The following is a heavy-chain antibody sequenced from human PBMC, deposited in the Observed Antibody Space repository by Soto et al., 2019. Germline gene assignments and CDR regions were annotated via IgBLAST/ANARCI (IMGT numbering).Heavy chain of an antibody. CDR2: IYWDDDK. CDR1: GFSLTTRGVG. Sequence: QITLKESGATLVKPTQTLTLTCTCSGFSLTTRGVGVGWIRQPPGKALECLALIYWDDDKRYSPSLQSRLSITKDTSKNQVVLTMTNVDPVDTATYYCAHIPNYYQYDWFDPWGQGTLVSVSS. J-gene: IGHJ5*02. D-gene: IGHD3-16*01. V-gene: IGHV2-5*02. CDR3: AHIPNYYQYDWFDP.